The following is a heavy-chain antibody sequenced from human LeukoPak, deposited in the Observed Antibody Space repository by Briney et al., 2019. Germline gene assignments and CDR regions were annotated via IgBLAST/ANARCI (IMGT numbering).Heavy chain of an antibody. J-gene: IGHJ6*03. V-gene: IGHV4-4*07. CDR2: IYTSGST. D-gene: IGHD5-12*01. CDR3: ARVHGGYGSYYYYNYMDV. Sequence: SETLCLTCTVSGGSISSYYWSWIRQPAGKGLEWIGRIYTSGSTNYNPSLQSRVTMSVDTSKNQFSLKLSSVTAADTAVYYCARVHGGYGSYYYYNYMDVWGNGTTVTVS. CDR1: GGSISSYY.